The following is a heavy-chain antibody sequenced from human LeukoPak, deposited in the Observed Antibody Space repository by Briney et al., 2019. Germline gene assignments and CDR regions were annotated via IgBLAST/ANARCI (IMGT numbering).Heavy chain of an antibody. V-gene: IGHV4-59*08. Sequence: PSETLSLTCTVSGGSISSYYWSWIRQPPGKGLEWIGYISYSGSTNYNASLQSRVTMSVDMSKNQFSLKVRSVTAADTAVYYCARHKGRTTYDYWGQGTMVTVSS. J-gene: IGHJ4*02. CDR2: ISYSGST. CDR3: ARHKGRTTYDY. D-gene: IGHD1-7*01. CDR1: GGSISSYY.